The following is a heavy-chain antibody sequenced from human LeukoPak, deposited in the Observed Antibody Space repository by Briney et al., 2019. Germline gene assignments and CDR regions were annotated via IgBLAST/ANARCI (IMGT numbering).Heavy chain of an antibody. CDR3: ARGLNGITPLDY. J-gene: IGHJ4*02. CDR1: GGSFSGYY. V-gene: IGHV4-34*01. CDR2: INHSGST. D-gene: IGHD3-10*01. Sequence: SETLSLTCAVYGGSFSGYYWSWIRQPPGKGLEWIGEINHSGSTNYNPSLKSRVTISVDTSKNQFSLKLSSVTAADTAVYYCARGLNGITPLDYWGQGTLVTVSS.